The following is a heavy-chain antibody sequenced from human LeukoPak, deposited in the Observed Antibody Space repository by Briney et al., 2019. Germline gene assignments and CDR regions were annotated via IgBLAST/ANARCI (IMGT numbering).Heavy chain of an antibody. D-gene: IGHD6-13*01. CDR2: ISGSGGST. CDR1: GFTFSTYA. V-gene: IGHV3-23*01. CDR3: ARLNSFVSSSPERPLGYYYGMDV. Sequence: PGGSLRLSCAASGFTFSTYAMSWVRQAPGKGLEWVSAISGSGGSTYYADSVKGRFTISRDNSKNTLYLQMNSLRAEDTAVYYCARLNSFVSSSPERPLGYYYGMDVWGQGTTVTVSS. J-gene: IGHJ6*02.